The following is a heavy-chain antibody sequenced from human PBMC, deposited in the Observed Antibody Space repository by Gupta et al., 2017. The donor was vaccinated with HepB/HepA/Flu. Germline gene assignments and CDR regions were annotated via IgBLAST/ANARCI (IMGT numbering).Heavy chain of an antibody. CDR2: ISWNSGSI. J-gene: IGHJ4*02. CDR3: AKGLGPTHIYFDY. V-gene: IGHV3-9*01. D-gene: IGHD7-27*01. Sequence: EVQLVESGGGLVQPGRSLRLSCAASGFTFDDYAMHWVRQAPGKGLEWVSGISWNSGSIGYADSVKGRFTISRDNAKNSLYLQMNSLRAEDTALYYCAKGLGPTHIYFDYWGQGTLVTVSS. CDR1: GFTFDDYA.